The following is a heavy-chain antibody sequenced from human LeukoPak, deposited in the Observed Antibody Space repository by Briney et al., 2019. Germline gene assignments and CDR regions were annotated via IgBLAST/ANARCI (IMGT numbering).Heavy chain of an antibody. J-gene: IGHJ4*02. D-gene: IGHD1-26*01. CDR1: AGSISSTSYY. V-gene: IGHV4-39*01. CDR3: ARQRKVGASADY. Sequence: PSETLSLTCTVSAGSISSTSYYWDWIRQPTGKGLEWIGGIYYSGSTYYNPSLKSRVTISVDTSKNQFSLKLSSMTAADTAVYYCARQRKVGASADYWGQGTLLTVSS. CDR2: IYYSGST.